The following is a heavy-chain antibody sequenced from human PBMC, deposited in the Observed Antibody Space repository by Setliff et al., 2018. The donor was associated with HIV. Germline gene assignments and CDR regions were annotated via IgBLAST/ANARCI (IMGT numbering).Heavy chain of an antibody. CDR2: ILPFFDTA. CDR1: GGTFTRNW. V-gene: IGHV1-69*13. CDR3: ARHGYSSDLRISYCDS. D-gene: IGHD5-18*01. Sequence: SVKVSCKVSGGTFTRNWISWVRQAPGQGLEWMGGILPFFDTANYAQKFQGRVTITADESTSTVHMELSSLTSEDTAVYYCARHGYSSDLRISYCDSWGQGSLVTVSS. J-gene: IGHJ4*02.